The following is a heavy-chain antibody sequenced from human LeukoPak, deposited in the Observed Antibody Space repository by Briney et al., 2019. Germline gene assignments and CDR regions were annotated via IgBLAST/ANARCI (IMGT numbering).Heavy chain of an antibody. Sequence: GASVKVSCKVSGYTLTELSMHWVRQAPGKGLECMGGFDPEDGETIYAQKFQGRVTMTEDTSTDTAYMELSSLRSEDTAVYYCATELRNGSGSYNYYYYYGMDVWGQGTTVTVSS. CDR3: ATELRNGSGSYNYYYYYGMDV. V-gene: IGHV1-24*01. D-gene: IGHD3-10*01. CDR1: GYTLTELS. J-gene: IGHJ6*02. CDR2: FDPEDGET.